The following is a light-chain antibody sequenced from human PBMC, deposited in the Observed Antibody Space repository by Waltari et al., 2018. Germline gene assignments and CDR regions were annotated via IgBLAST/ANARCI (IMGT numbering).Light chain of an antibody. V-gene: IGLV2-11*01. CDR1: SSDVGAYDY. J-gene: IGLJ3*02. CDR2: GVY. Sequence: QSVLTQPRSVSGSPGQSVAISCTGTSSDVGAYDYVSWYQQYPGKAPKVMIYGVYKRPSGVPVRFSGSKSGNTASLTISGLQAEDEADYYCCSYANAKWVFSGGTRLTVL. CDR3: CSYANAKWV.